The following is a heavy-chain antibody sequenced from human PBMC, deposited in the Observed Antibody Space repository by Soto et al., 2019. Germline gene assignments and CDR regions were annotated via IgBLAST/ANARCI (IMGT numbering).Heavy chain of an antibody. J-gene: IGHJ4*02. CDR2: VYYSGTT. D-gene: IGHD4-17*01. Sequence: QVQLQESGPGLLKPSETLSLTCSVSGGSVSNKTYYWSWIRQPPGKRLEWIGYVYYSGTTNYNPSLKSRVTISVDLSKNQFSLRLSCVTTADTALYYCARTTAVPNTLRSRYFFDYWGQGTLVTVSS. CDR1: GGSVSNKTYY. V-gene: IGHV4-61*01. CDR3: ARTTAVPNTLRSRYFFDY.